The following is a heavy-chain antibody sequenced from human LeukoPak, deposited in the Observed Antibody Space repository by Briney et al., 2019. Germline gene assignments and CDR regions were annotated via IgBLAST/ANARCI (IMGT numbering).Heavy chain of an antibody. J-gene: IGHJ2*01. V-gene: IGHV3-7*01. CDR2: IKQDGSEK. CDR3: AREFRNYYDSSGYYWYFDL. D-gene: IGHD3-22*01. Sequence: GGSLRLSCTASGFTFSDHWMTWVRQAPGKGLEWVANIKQDGSEKYYVDSVKGRFTISRDNAKNSLYLQMNSLRAEDTAVHYCAREFRNYYDSSGYYWYFDLWGRGTLVTVSS. CDR1: GFTFSDHW.